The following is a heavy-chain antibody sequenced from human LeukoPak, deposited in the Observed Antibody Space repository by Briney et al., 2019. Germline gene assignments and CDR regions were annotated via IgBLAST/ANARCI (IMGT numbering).Heavy chain of an antibody. CDR2: IYYSGST. Sequence: SETLSLTCTVSGGSISSYYWSWIRQPPGKGLEWIGYIYYSGSTNYNPSLKSRVTISVDTSKNQFSLKLSSVTAADTAVYYCTRQRAVWELRQNYYYMDVWGKGTTVTVSS. CDR1: GGSISSYY. V-gene: IGHV4-59*08. D-gene: IGHD1-26*01. J-gene: IGHJ6*03. CDR3: TRQRAVWELRQNYYYMDV.